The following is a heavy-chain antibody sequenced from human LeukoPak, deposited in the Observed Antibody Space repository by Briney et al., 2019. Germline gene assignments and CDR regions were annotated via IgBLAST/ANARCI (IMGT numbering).Heavy chain of an antibody. D-gene: IGHD2/OR15-2a*01. CDR2: IGTIGDT. J-gene: IGHJ3*02. Sequence: PGGSLRLPCAASGFTFSNYDMHWVRQVPGKGLEWVSSIGTIGDTYYPGSVKGRFTISRENAKNSLYLQMNSLRAGDTAVYYCARGGAGNSVDDAYDIWGQGTMVTVSA. CDR3: ARGGAGNSVDDAYDI. V-gene: IGHV3-13*01. CDR1: GFTFSNYD.